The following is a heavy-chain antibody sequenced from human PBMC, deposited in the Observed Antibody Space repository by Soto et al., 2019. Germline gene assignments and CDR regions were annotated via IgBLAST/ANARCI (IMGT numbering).Heavy chain of an antibody. Sequence: SETLSLTCTVSGGSISSYYWSWIRQPAGKGLEWIGRIYTSGSTNYNPSLKSRVTMSVDTSKNQFSLKLSSVTATDTAVYYCARDDLRYSYDYYYYGMDVWGQGTTVTVSS. V-gene: IGHV4-4*07. CDR2: IYTSGST. D-gene: IGHD5-18*01. CDR3: ARDDLRYSYDYYYYGMDV. J-gene: IGHJ6*02. CDR1: GGSISSYY.